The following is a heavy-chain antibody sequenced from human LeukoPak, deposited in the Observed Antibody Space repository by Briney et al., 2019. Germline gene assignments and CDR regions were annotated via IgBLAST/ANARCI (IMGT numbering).Heavy chain of an antibody. Sequence: SETLSLTCVVEGYYFSGFYWTWIRQAPWKGLEWNGEISYSGSTKYNPSLKSRVTIEVDTSKKQISLNLSSVTAADTAVYYCAKGKAAHYHSVTDEYYYYLDVWGKGTTVIVSS. CDR2: ISYSGST. J-gene: IGHJ6*03. V-gene: IGHV4-34*01. CDR3: AKGKAAHYHSVTDEYYYYLDV. CDR1: GYYFSGFY. D-gene: IGHD3-9*01.